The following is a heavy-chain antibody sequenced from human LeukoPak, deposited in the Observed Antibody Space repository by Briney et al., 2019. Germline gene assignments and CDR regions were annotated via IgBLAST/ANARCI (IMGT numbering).Heavy chain of an antibody. CDR3: ARDGPNTLEWFTNYFDY. Sequence: SVKVSCKASGGTFSSYAISWVRQAPGQGLEWMGGIIPIFGTANYAQKFQGRVTITADESTSTAYMELSSLRSEDTAVYYCARDGPNTLEWFTNYFDYWGQGTLVTVSS. J-gene: IGHJ4*02. CDR1: GGTFSSYA. D-gene: IGHD3-3*01. V-gene: IGHV1-69*01. CDR2: IIPIFGTA.